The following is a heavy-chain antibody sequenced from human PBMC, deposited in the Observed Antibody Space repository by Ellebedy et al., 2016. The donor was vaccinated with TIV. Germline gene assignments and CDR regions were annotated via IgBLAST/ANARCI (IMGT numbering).Heavy chain of an antibody. V-gene: IGHV4-34*01. CDR3: ARGLGGGEYFDY. CDR2: NHHSGTT. J-gene: IGHJ4*02. Sequence: MPSETLSLTCAVYGGSISGPYWSWIRQPPGKGLEWIGENHHSGTTFYNPSLKGRATISLDASNNQFSLRLTSVTAADAAVYYWARGLGGGEYFDYWGQGTRVTVPS. D-gene: IGHD7-27*01. CDR1: GGSISGPY.